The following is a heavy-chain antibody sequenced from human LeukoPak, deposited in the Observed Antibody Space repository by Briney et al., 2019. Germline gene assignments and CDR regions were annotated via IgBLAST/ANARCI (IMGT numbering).Heavy chain of an antibody. D-gene: IGHD6-6*01. CDR3: ARDPPSIXARPDGXYYXYXXDV. CDR2: IYTSGST. CDR1: GGSISSGSYY. V-gene: IGHV4-61*02. Sequence: SETLSLTCTVSGGSISSGSYYWSWIRQPAGKGLEWIGRIYTSGSTNYNPSLKSRVTISVDTSKNQFSLKLSSVTAADTAVYYCARDPPSIXARPDGXYYXYXXDVXGXXTTV. J-gene: IGHJ6*03.